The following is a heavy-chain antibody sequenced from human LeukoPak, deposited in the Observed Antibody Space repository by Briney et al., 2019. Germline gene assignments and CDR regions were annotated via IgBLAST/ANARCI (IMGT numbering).Heavy chain of an antibody. D-gene: IGHD1-26*01. V-gene: IGHV3-48*01. CDR1: GFTFSDYS. CDR2: ITSSSGII. Sequence: GGSLRLSCAASGFTFSDYSMNWVRQGPGKGLEWVSFITSSSGIIYYADSVKGRFTISRDNSKNTPYLLMNSLRAEDTAVYYRAKVVGATRGPFDYWGQGTLVTVSS. J-gene: IGHJ4*02. CDR3: AKVVGATRGPFDY.